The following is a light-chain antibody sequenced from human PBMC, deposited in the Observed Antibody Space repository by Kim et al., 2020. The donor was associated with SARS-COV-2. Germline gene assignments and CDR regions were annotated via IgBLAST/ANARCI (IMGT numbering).Light chain of an antibody. J-gene: IGLJ3*02. CDR2: DVI. V-gene: IGLV2-14*03. CDR3: SSYSITSTLVV. Sequence: QSVLTQPASVSGSPGQSITISCTGTSSDGGGYDSVSWYQQHPGTAPKLMIYDVINRPTGVSYRFSGSKAGNTASLTISELQAEDEVDYYCSSYSITSTLVVFGGGTKVTVL. CDR1: SSDGGGYDS.